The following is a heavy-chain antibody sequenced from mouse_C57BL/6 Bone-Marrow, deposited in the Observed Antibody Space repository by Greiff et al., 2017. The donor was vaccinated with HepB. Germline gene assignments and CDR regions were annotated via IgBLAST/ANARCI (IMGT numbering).Heavy chain of an antibody. J-gene: IGHJ3*01. CDR1: GYTFTSYW. V-gene: IGHV1-55*01. CDR3: SRNYYGSSPFAY. D-gene: IGHD1-1*01. CDR2: IYPGSGST. Sequence: QVQLQQSGAELVKPGASVKMSCKASGYTFTSYWITWVKQRPGQGLEWIGDIYPGSGSTNYNEKFKSKATLTVDTSSRTAYMQLSSLTSEDSAVYYCSRNYYGSSPFAYRGQATLVTASA.